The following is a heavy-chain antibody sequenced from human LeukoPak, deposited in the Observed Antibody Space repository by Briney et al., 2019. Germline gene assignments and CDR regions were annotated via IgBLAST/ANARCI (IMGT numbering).Heavy chain of an antibody. CDR3: ARGLDDAFDI. J-gene: IGHJ3*02. V-gene: IGHV4-59*12. Sequence: PSEALSLTCSVSGGSISSYYWSWIRQPPGKGLEWVGYIYYNGRTSYNPSLKSRVTISVDTSKNQFSLRLSSVTAADTAVYYCARGLDDAFDIWGQGTIVTVSS. CDR1: GGSISSYY. CDR2: IYYNGRT.